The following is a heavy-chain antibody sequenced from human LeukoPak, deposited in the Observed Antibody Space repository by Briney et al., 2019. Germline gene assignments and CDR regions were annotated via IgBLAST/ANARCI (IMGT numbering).Heavy chain of an antibody. J-gene: IGHJ4*02. Sequence: SETLSLTCTVSGGSISDFYWSWLRQPPGKGLEWIGYMFYSSSTNYSPSPKSPVSISVDTSKNQFSLNLTSVTAADTAVYYCARVLGGLPVIWGTGSLVTVSS. CDR1: GGSISDFY. CDR3: ARVLGGLPVI. D-gene: IGHD1-26*01. CDR2: MFYSSST. V-gene: IGHV4-59*01.